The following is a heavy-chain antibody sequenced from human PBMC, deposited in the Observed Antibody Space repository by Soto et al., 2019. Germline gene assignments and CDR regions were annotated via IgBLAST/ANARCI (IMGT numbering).Heavy chain of an antibody. CDR3: AKDSRGRGYYDILTGYYLDY. CDR1: GFTFSSYA. J-gene: IGHJ4*02. CDR2: ISGSGGST. Sequence: GGSLRLSCAASGFTFSSYAMSWVRQAPGKGLEWVSAISGSGGSTYYADSVKGRFTISRDNSKNTLYLQMNSLRAEDTAVYYCAKDSRGRGYYDILTGYYLDYWGQGTLVTVSS. V-gene: IGHV3-23*01. D-gene: IGHD3-9*01.